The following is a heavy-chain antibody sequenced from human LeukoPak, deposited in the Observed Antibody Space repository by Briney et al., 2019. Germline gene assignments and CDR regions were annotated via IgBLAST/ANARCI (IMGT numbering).Heavy chain of an antibody. CDR3: ARQFNYYDSSGYDY. CDR1: GFTFSSYS. V-gene: IGHV3-48*02. CDR2: ISSSSSTI. D-gene: IGHD3-22*01. J-gene: IGHJ4*02. Sequence: PGGSLRLSCAASGFTFSSYSMNWVRQAPGKGLEWVSYISSSSSTIYYADSVKGRFTISRDNAKNSLYLQMNSLRDEDTAVYYCARQFNYYDSSGYDYWGQGTLVTVSS.